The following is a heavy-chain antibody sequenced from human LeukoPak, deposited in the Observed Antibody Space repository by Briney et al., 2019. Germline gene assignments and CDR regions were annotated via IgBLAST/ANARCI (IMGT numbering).Heavy chain of an antibody. CDR1: GGSISSGDYY. Sequence: SQTLSLTCTVSGGSISSGDYYWSWIRQPPGKGLEWIGYIHYSGSTYHNPSLNSRVIISLDPSKRQFSLKLSSVTAADTAVYYCARDSAQVATIDYWGQGTLVTVSS. CDR2: IHYSGST. V-gene: IGHV4-30-4*01. D-gene: IGHD5-12*01. J-gene: IGHJ4*02. CDR3: ARDSAQVATIDY.